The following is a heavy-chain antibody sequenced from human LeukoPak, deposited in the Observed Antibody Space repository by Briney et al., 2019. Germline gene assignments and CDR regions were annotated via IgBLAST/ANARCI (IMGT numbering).Heavy chain of an antibody. D-gene: IGHD5-24*01. CDR1: GFTVSSNY. Sequence: PGGSLRLSCAASGFTVSSNYMSWVRQAPGKGLEYVSAISRSGGSTYYAISVKDRFTISRDNSKNTLYLQMNSLRAEDTAVYYCAKSGYNRFDYWGQGTLVTVSS. CDR2: ISRSGGST. CDR3: AKSGYNRFDY. V-gene: IGHV3-64*01. J-gene: IGHJ4*02.